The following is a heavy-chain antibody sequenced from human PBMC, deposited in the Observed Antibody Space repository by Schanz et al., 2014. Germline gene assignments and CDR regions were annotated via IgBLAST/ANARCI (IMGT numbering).Heavy chain of an antibody. J-gene: IGHJ4*02. CDR1: GFTFSNYG. V-gene: IGHV3-30*02. CDR2: IRYDGNNK. CDR3: AKSYDTSGYSGFDY. D-gene: IGHD3-22*01. Sequence: QVQLVESGGGVVQPGRSLRLSCAASGFTFSNYGMHWVRQAPGKGLEWVAFIRYDGNNKYYADSVKGRFTISRDNSKNTLYLQMNSLRTEDTAVYFCAKSYDTSGYSGFDYWGQGTLVTVSS.